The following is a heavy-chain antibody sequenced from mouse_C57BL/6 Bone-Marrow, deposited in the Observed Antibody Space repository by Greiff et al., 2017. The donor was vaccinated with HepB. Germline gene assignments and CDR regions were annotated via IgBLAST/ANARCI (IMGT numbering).Heavy chain of an antibody. CDR2: IHPNSGST. CDR3: ASSDAMDY. Sequence: QVHVKQPGAELVKPGASVKLSCKASGYTFTSYWMHWVKQRPGQGLEWIGMIHPNSGSTNYNEKFKSKATLTVDKSSSTAYMQLSSLTSEDSAVYYCASSDAMDYWGQGTSVTVSS. J-gene: IGHJ4*01. V-gene: IGHV1-64*01. CDR1: GYTFTSYW. D-gene: IGHD3-1*01.